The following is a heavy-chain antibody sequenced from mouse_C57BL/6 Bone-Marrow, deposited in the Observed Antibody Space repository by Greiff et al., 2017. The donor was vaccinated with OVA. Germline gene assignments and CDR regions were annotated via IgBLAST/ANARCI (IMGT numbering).Heavy chain of an antibody. V-gene: IGHV8-8*01. CDR1: GFSLSTFGMG. CDR2: IWWDDDK. Sequence: QVTLKESGPGILQPSQTLSLTCSFSGFSLSTFGMGVGWIRQPSGKGLEWLAHIWWDDDKYYNPALKSRLTISKDTSKNQVFLKIANVDTADTATYYCARAYYYGSSFPWFAYWGQGTLVTVSA. CDR3: ARAYYYGSSFPWFAY. D-gene: IGHD1-1*01. J-gene: IGHJ3*01.